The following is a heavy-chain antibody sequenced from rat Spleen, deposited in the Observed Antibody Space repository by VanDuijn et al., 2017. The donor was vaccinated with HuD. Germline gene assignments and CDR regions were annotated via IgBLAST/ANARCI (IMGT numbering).Heavy chain of an antibody. CDR1: GFTFNNYW. CDR2: IINTGGST. V-gene: IGHV5-31*01. D-gene: IGHD1-11*01. Sequence: EVQLVESGGGLVQPGRSLKLSCVASGFTFNNYWMTWIRQAPGKGLEWIASIINTGGSTYYPDSVKGRFTISRDNAKSTLYLEVNSLRTEDTATYFCARPTEGIAWFAYWGQGTLVTVSS. J-gene: IGHJ3*01. CDR3: ARPTEGIAWFAY.